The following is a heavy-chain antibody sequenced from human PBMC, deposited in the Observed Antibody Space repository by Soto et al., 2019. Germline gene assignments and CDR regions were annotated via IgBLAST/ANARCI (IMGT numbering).Heavy chain of an antibody. CDR1: GYNFFTYW. Sequence: PGESLKISCKGSGYNFFTYWIGWVRQMPGKGLEWMGIIYPDDSDARYSPSFQGQVTISVDKSISTAYLQWSSLKASDTAMYYCARRGVDNIYGLQYYGMDVWGQGTTVTVSS. CDR3: ARRGVDNIYGLQYYGMDV. CDR2: IYPDDSDA. V-gene: IGHV5-51*01. D-gene: IGHD5-18*01. J-gene: IGHJ6*02.